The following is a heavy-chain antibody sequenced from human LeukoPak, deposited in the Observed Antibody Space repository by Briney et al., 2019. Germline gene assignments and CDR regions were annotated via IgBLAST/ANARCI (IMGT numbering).Heavy chain of an antibody. J-gene: IGHJ4*02. Sequence: KTSETLSLTCAVYGGSFSGYYWSWIRQPPGKGLEWIGEINHSGSTNYNPSLKSRVTISVDTSKNQFSLKPSSVTAADTAVYYCARLDGRQIDYWGQGTLVTVSS. CDR2: INHSGST. D-gene: IGHD1-26*01. CDR1: GGSFSGYY. CDR3: ARLDGRQIDY. V-gene: IGHV4-34*01.